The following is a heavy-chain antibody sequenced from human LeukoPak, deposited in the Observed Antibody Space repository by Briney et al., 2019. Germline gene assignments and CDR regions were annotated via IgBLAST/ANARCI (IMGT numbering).Heavy chain of an antibody. CDR2: IFYSGST. V-gene: IGHV4-59*08. J-gene: IGHJ4*02. Sequence: SETLSLTCVVSGVSISSSCWSWIRQPPGKGLEWIGYIFYSGSTHSNPSLRSRVTISMDTSNNQFSLKLTSVTAADTAVYYCARHRAYYDSGPFDYWGQGSLVTVSS. CDR1: GVSISSSC. CDR3: ARHRAYYDSGPFDY. D-gene: IGHD3-16*01.